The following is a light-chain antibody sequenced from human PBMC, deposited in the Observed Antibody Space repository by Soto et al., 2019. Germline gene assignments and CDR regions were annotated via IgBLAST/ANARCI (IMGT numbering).Light chain of an antibody. J-gene: IGLJ1*01. CDR1: SSDVGGYNY. Sequence: QSVLTQPASVSGSPGQSITISCTGTSSDVGGYNYVSWFQQHPGKAPKLMISEVNNRPSGVSNRFSGSKSGNTAYLTISGLQVEDEAEYFCFSFTTTRTHVFGTGTQLTVL. V-gene: IGLV2-14*01. CDR3: FSFTTTRTHV. CDR2: EVN.